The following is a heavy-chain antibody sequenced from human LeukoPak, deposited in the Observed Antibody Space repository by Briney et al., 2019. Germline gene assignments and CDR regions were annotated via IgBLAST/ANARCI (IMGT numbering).Heavy chain of an antibody. D-gene: IGHD2-15*01. Sequence: SETLSLTCTVSGGSISSGTYYWSWIRQPAGKGLEWSGRIYTSGSTNYNPSLKSRITIAVDTSKNQFSLKLSSVTAADPAVYYCARNSCPSGSCYDNRGYFDYWGQGTLVTVSS. CDR1: GGSISSGTYY. V-gene: IGHV4-61*02. J-gene: IGHJ4*02. CDR3: ARNSCPSGSCYDNRGYFDY. CDR2: IYTSGST.